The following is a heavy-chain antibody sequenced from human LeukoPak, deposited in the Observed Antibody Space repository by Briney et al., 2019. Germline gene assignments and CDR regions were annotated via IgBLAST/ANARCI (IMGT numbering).Heavy chain of an antibody. Sequence: GGSLRLSCAASGFTFSSYGMHWVRQAPGKGLEWVAVISYDGSNKYYADSVKGRFTISRDNSKSTLYLHLNIPRPEDTAVYYWTRSVVTTADFDYWGQGTLVTASS. V-gene: IGHV3-30*03. CDR3: TRSVVTTADFDY. CDR1: GFTFSSYG. J-gene: IGHJ4*02. D-gene: IGHD2-21*02. CDR2: ISYDGSNK.